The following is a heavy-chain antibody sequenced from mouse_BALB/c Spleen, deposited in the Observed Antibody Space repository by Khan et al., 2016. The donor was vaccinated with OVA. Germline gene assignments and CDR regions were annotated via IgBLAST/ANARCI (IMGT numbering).Heavy chain of an antibody. CDR3: ARMRGVHYNMDF. Sequence: QVQLKQSGPGLVQPSQSLSITCTVAGFSLTNYGVHWIRQSPGRGLEWLGLIWSGGNTDYNAAFISRLTISKDNTKSQVFFKMNSLQADDTAIYXCARMRGVHYNMDFWGQGISVTVSS. CDR2: IWSGGNT. CDR1: GFSLTNYG. J-gene: IGHJ4*01. V-gene: IGHV2-2*01.